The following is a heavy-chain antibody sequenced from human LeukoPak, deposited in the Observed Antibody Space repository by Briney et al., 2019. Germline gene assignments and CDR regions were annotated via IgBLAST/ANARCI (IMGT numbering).Heavy chain of an antibody. V-gene: IGHV1-2*02. CDR1: GHTFTGYY. J-gene: IGHJ5*02. CDR2: INPNSGGT. Sequence: ASAKVSCKASGHTFTGYYMHWVRQAPGQGLEWMGWINPNSGGTNYAQKFQGRATMTRDTSISTAYMELSRLRSDDTAVYYCAAMTTVHTGDPWGQGTLVTVSS. CDR3: AAMTTVHTGDP. D-gene: IGHD4-11*01.